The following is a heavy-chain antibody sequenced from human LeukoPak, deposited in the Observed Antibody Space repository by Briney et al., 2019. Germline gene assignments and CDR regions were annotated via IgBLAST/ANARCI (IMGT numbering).Heavy chain of an antibody. Sequence: GGSLRLSCAASGFTFSSNYMSWVRQAPGKGLEGVSVIYSGGSTYYADSVKGRFTISRDNSKNTLYLQMNSLRAEDTAVYYCARGILDWLPLPYYFDYWGQGTLVTVSS. J-gene: IGHJ4*02. CDR3: ARGILDWLPLPYYFDY. CDR2: IYSGGST. D-gene: IGHD3/OR15-3a*01. V-gene: IGHV3-66*02. CDR1: GFTFSSNY.